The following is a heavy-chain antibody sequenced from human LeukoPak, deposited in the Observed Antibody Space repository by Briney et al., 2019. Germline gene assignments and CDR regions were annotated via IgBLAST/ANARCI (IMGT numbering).Heavy chain of an antibody. CDR1: GFTFSSYW. CDR3: ARDFRFLDDY. CDR2: IKQDGSEK. J-gene: IGHJ4*02. D-gene: IGHD3/OR15-3a*01. Sequence: GGSLRPSCAASGFTFSSYWMTWVRQAPGKGLEWVANIKQDGSEKYYADSVKGRFTISRDNAKNSLYLEMNSLRAEDTALYYCARDFRFLDDYWGQGTLVTVSS. V-gene: IGHV3-7*01.